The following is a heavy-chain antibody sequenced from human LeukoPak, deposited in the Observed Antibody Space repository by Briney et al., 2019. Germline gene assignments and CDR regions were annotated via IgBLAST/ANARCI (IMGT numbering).Heavy chain of an antibody. Sequence: GGSLRLSCAASGFTVSSNYMSWVRQAPGKGLEWVSVIYSGGSTYYADSVKGRFTISRDNSKNTLYLQMNSLRAEDTAVYYCARDPYCSSTSCYGGYYYGMDVWGQGTTVTVCS. CDR1: GFTVSSNY. J-gene: IGHJ6*02. CDR2: IYSGGST. V-gene: IGHV3-66*02. CDR3: ARDPYCSSTSCYGGYYYGMDV. D-gene: IGHD2-2*01.